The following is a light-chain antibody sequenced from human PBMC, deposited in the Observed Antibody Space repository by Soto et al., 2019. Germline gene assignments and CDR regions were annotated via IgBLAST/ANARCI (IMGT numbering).Light chain of an antibody. Sequence: IVMTQSPATLSVSPGERATLSCRASQSVSSNLAWYQQKPGQAPRLLIYGASTRATGIPARFSGSGSGTEFTLTISSLQSEDFAVYYCQQYNKWPETFGQGTKVEIX. J-gene: IGKJ1*01. CDR3: QQYNKWPET. CDR2: GAS. CDR1: QSVSSN. V-gene: IGKV3-15*01.